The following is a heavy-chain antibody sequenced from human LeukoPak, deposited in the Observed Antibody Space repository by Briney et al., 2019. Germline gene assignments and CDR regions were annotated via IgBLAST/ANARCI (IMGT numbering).Heavy chain of an antibody. J-gene: IGHJ4*02. Sequence: PSETLSLTCTVSGGSISSYYWSWIRQPAGKGLEWIGRFYISGSTNYNPSLKSRVTMSVDKSKNEFSLSLRSVTAADTAVYYCATYLYGDYGYYYFDYWGPGTLVTVSS. D-gene: IGHD4-17*01. CDR3: ATYLYGDYGYYYFDY. V-gene: IGHV4-4*07. CDR1: GGSISSYY. CDR2: FYISGST.